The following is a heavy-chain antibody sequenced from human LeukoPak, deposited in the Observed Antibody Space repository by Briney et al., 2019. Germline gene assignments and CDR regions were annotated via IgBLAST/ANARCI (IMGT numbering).Heavy chain of an antibody. J-gene: IGHJ4*02. CDR1: GFTFSSYS. CDR3: ASRSYDSSGYYYGEFDY. V-gene: IGHV3-21*01. D-gene: IGHD3-22*01. Sequence: GGSLRLSCAASGFTFSSYSMNWVRQAPGKGLEWVSSISSSSSYIYYADSVKGRFTISRDNAKNSLYLQMNSLRAEDTAVYYCASRSYDSSGYYYGEFDYWGQGTLVTASS. CDR2: ISSSSSYI.